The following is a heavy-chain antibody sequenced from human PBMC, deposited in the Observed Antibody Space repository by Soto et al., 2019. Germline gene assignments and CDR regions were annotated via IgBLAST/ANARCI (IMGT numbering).Heavy chain of an antibody. Sequence: SETLSLTCTVSGGSISSSSYYWGWIRQPPGKGLEWIGSIYYSGSTYYNPSLKSRVTISVDTSKNQFSLKLSSVTAADTAVYFCTSKFGQLLADAFDIWGQGTMVTVSS. D-gene: IGHD3-10*01. CDR2: IYYSGST. J-gene: IGHJ3*02. CDR1: GGSISSSSYY. CDR3: TSKFGQLLADAFDI. V-gene: IGHV4-39*07.